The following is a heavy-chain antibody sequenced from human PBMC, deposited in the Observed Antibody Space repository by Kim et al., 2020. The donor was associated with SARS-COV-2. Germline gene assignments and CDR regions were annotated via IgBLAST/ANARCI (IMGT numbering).Heavy chain of an antibody. CDR2: VFRSGAA. J-gene: IGHJ5*02. V-gene: IGHV4-38-2*02. Sequence: SETLSLTCSVSGFSIRSDNYWGWLRQPPGKGLEWIGSVFRSGAAYYNPSLKSRVTTSVDTSKNQFSLKLTSVTAADTAMYYCARVIMGAANLFEPWGQGTPVTVSS. D-gene: IGHD1-26*01. CDR3: ARVIMGAANLFEP. CDR1: GFSIRSDNY.